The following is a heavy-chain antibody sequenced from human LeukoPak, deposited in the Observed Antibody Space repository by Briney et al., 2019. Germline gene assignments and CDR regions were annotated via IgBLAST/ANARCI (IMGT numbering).Heavy chain of an antibody. Sequence: GGSLRLSCAASGFTFSVYSMNWVRQAPGKGLEWVSSITTSSSDMYYADSVKGRFTISRDNAKNSLFLQMNGLRAEDTAFYYCARVQQYDKFDYWGQGTLVTVSS. D-gene: IGHD3-22*01. CDR2: ITTSSSDM. J-gene: IGHJ4*02. CDR1: GFTFSVYS. CDR3: ARVQQYDKFDY. V-gene: IGHV3-21*04.